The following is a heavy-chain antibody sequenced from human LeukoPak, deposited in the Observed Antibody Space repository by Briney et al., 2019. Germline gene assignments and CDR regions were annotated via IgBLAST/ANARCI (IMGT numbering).Heavy chain of an antibody. CDR1: EFTFSNYL. J-gene: IGHJ4*02. V-gene: IGHV3-30*04. CDR3: RSPGY. CDR2: ISYDGSSK. Sequence: GGSLRLSCAASEFTFSNYLMHWVRQAPGKGLEWVAVISYDGSSKYYADSVKGRFTISRDNSKNTLFLQMNSLRAEDTAVYYCRSPGYWGQGTLVTVSS. D-gene: IGHD3-10*01.